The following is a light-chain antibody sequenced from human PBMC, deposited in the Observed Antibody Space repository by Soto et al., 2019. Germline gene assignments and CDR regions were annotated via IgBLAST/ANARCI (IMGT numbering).Light chain of an antibody. Sequence: EIVMTQSPATLSVSPGERATLSCRGSQSISSNLAWYQQKPGQAPRLLMFRTSSRATGLPARFSGSGSGTEFNLTISSLQSEDFGVYYCQQYNNWPRATFGGGTKVDIK. CDR3: QQYNNWPRAT. V-gene: IGKV3-15*01. CDR1: QSISSN. J-gene: IGKJ4*01. CDR2: RTS.